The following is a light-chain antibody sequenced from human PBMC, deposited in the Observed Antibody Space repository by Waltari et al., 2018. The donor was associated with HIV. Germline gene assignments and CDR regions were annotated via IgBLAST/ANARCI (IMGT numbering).Light chain of an antibody. J-gene: IGLJ2*01. CDR2: EVS. Sequence: QSALTQPASVSGSPGPSTTISCTGTSSDVGGYNYVSWYQQHPGKDPKLMIYEVSNRPSGVSNRFSGSKSGNTASLTISGLQAEDEADYYCSSYTSSSTRVFGGGTKLTVL. CDR1: SSDVGGYNY. CDR3: SSYTSSSTRV. V-gene: IGLV2-14*01.